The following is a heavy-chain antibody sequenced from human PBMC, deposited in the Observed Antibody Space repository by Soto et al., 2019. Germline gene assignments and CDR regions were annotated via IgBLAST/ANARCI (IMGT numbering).Heavy chain of an antibody. CDR2: ISDGGRST. CDR1: GCRFSDYA. Sequence: PGGSLRLSCGVSGCRFSDYAMGWVRQAPGKGLEWVSFISDGGRSTYYSDSVKGRFTVSRDNSKNTVYLQLHGLRVEDPAVYFCAPTSDFWDRYSPIGYWHQGTLVTVSS. V-gene: IGHV3-23*01. D-gene: IGHD3-16*02. CDR3: APTSDFWDRYSPIGY. J-gene: IGHJ4*01.